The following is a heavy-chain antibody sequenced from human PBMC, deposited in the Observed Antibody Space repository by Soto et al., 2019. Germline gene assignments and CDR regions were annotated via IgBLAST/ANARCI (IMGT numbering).Heavy chain of an antibody. CDR3: ARLYSGYESYFDY. D-gene: IGHD5-12*01. J-gene: IGHJ4*02. V-gene: IGHV4-39*01. CDR2: IYYSGST. CDR1: GGSISSSSYY. Sequence: QLQLQESGPGLVKPSETLSLTCTVSGGSISSSSYYWGWIRQPPGKGLEWIGSIYYSGSTYYNPSLKNRFNIPLDTSKNQFSLKLSSVTAADTAVYYCARLYSGYESYFDYWGQGTLVTVSS.